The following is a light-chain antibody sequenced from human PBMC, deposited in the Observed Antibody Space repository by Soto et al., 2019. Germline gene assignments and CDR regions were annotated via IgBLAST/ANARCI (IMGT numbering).Light chain of an antibody. Sequence: QSALTQPASVSGSPGQSITISCTGTSSDVGGYNYVSWYQQHPGKAPKLMIYEVSNRPSGVSNRFSGSKSGNTASLTISGLQAEDEADYYCSSYTSSSLWVFGGWTQLTVL. CDR3: SSYTSSSLWV. J-gene: IGLJ3*02. V-gene: IGLV2-14*01. CDR2: EVS. CDR1: SSDVGGYNY.